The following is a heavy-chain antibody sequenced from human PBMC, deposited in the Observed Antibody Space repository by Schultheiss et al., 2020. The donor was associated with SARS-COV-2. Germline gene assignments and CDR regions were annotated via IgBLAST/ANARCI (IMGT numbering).Heavy chain of an antibody. Sequence: GGSLRLSCAASGFIFRNYGMGWVRQAPGKGLEWVSAISAGGENTYYADSMQGRVTISRDNSKDILYLQVNSLRAEDTAVYYCARHDYGDYPGVVKYWGQGTLVTVSS. CDR1: GFIFRNYG. CDR3: ARHDYGDYPGVVKY. CDR2: ISAGGENT. J-gene: IGHJ4*02. V-gene: IGHV3-23*01. D-gene: IGHD4-17*01.